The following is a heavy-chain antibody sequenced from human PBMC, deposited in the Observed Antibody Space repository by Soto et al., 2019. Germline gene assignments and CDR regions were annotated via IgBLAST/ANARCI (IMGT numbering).Heavy chain of an antibody. CDR3: ARDLEYCSSTSCLSKFYYYYYGIDF. CDR1: GFTFSSYA. D-gene: IGHD2-2*01. V-gene: IGHV3-30-3*01. J-gene: IGHJ6*02. Sequence: GGSLRLSCAASGFTFSSYAMHWVRQAPGKGLEWVAVISYDGSNKYYADSVKGRFTISRDNSKNTLYLQMNSLRAEDTAVYYCARDLEYCSSTSCLSKFYYYYYGIDFCCQGPTVTVSS. CDR2: ISYDGSNK.